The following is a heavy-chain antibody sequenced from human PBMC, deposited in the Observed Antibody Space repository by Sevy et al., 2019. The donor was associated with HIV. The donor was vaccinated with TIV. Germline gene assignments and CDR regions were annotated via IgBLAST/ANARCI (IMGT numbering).Heavy chain of an antibody. V-gene: IGHV1-69*13. CDR3: ARDTRFLEWLAVLDYYYYGMDV. CDR1: GGTFSSYA. J-gene: IGHJ6*02. D-gene: IGHD3-3*01. Sequence: ASVKVSCKASGGTFSSYAISWVRQAPGQGLEWMGGIIPIFGTANYEQKFQGRVTITADESTSTAYMELGSLRSEDTAVYYCARDTRFLEWLAVLDYYYYGMDVWGQGTTVTVSS. CDR2: IIPIFGTA.